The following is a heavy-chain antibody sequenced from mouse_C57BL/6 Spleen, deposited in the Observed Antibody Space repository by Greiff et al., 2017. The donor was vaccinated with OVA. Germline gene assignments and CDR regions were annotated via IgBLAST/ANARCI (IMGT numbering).Heavy chain of an antibody. CDR3: ARQDSNDWYFDV. V-gene: IGHV5-6*01. J-gene: IGHJ1*03. CDR1: GFTFSSYG. Sequence: EVQGVESGGDLVKPGGSLKLSCAASGFTFSSYGMSWVRQTPDKRLEWVATISSGGSYTYYPDSVKGRFTISRDNAKNTLYLQMSSLKSEDTAMYYCARQDSNDWYFDVWGTGTTVTVSS. D-gene: IGHD2-5*01. CDR2: ISSGGSYT.